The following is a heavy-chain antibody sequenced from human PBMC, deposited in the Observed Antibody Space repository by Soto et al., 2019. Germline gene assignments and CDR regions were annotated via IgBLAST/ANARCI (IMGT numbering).Heavy chain of an antibody. CDR3: AREGSYSAYNFAHGIQLWSFDF. CDR1: GGSINTSY. CDR2: IFSSGST. D-gene: IGHD5-12*01. Sequence: PSETLSLTCTVSGGSINTSYWSWVRQPAGKGLEWIGRIFSSGSTSFNPSLESRVAMSVDMSKNHFSLNLSSVTAADMAVYYCAREGSYSAYNFAHGIQLWSFDFWGQGALVTVSS. V-gene: IGHV4-4*07. J-gene: IGHJ4*02.